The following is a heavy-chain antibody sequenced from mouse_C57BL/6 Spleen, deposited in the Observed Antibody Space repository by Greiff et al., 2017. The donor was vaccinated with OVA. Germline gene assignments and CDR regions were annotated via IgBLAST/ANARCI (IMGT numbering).Heavy chain of an antibody. V-gene: IGHV1-64*01. CDR1: GYTFTSYW. D-gene: IGHD2-5*01. CDR2: IHPNSGST. J-gene: IGHJ2*01. Sequence: QVQLQQPGAELVKPGASVKLSCKASGYTFTSYWMHWVKQRPGQGLEWIGMIHPNSGSTNYNEKFKSKATLTVDKSSSAAYMQLSSLTSEDSAVYYCARRRNSNYGFDYWGQGTTLTVSS. CDR3: ARRRNSNYGFDY.